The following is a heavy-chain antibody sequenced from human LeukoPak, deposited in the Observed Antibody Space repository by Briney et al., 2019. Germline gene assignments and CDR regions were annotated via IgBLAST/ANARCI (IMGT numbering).Heavy chain of an antibody. V-gene: IGHV1-2*04. CDR1: GYTFTGYY. CDR3: ARHPRYSSGWYDY. CDR2: INPNSGGT. Sequence: ASVKVSCKASGYTFTGYYMHWVRLAPGQGLEWMGWINPNSGGTNYAQKFQGWVTMTRDTSISTAYMELSRLRSDDTAVYYCARHPRYSSGWYDYWGQGTLVTVSS. J-gene: IGHJ4*02. D-gene: IGHD6-19*01.